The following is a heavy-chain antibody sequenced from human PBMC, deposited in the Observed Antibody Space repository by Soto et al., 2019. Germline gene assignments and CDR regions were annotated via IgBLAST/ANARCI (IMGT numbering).Heavy chain of an antibody. CDR1: RVGFSKFI. Sequence: SVNFCGKASRVGFSKFIVTWVRQTPGLGLEWVGGIIPIFGTANYAQKFQGRVTITADESTSTSYMGVNNLRSEDTAVYYCAKVRYSSPMGYYYGMDVWGQGTTVTVSS. D-gene: IGHD6-19*01. J-gene: IGHJ6*02. V-gene: IGHV1-69*13. CDR2: IIPIFGTA. CDR3: AKVRYSSPMGYYYGMDV.